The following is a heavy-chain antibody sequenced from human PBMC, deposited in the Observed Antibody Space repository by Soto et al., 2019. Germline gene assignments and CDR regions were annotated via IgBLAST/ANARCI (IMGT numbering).Heavy chain of an antibody. J-gene: IGHJ6*02. CDR2: ISYDGSNK. Sequence: HPGGSLRLSCAASGFTFSSYSMHWVRQAPGKGLEWVAVISYDGSNKYYADSVKGRFTISRDNSKNTLYLQMNSLRAEDTAVYYCASGEQWLVRYYGMDVWGQGTTVTVSS. CDR3: ASGEQWLVRYYGMDV. V-gene: IGHV3-30-3*01. D-gene: IGHD6-19*01. CDR1: GFTFSSYS.